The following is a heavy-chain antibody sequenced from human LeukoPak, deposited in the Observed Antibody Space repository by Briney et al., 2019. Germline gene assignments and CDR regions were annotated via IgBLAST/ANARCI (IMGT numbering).Heavy chain of an antibody. J-gene: IGHJ2*01. V-gene: IGHV3-30-3*01. CDR2: ISFDGSNK. Sequence: GSLRLSCAASGFTFSSYAMHWVRQAPGKGLEWVAVISFDGSNKYYADSVKGRFTISRDNSKNTLYLQMNSLRAEDTAVYYCAKDPDFLEPYGDGYWYFDLWGRGTLVTVSS. CDR1: GFTFSSYA. D-gene: IGHD1-1*01. CDR3: AKDPDFLEPYGDGYWYFDL.